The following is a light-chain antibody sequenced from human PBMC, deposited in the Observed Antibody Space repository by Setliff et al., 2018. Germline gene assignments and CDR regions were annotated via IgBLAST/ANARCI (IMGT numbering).Light chain of an antibody. CDR2: DVT. Sequence: QSALPQPAAVSRSPGQSITISCTGTSSDVGGYDYVSWYQQHPGKAPKLIIYDVTKRPSGVSSRFSGSKSGNTASLTISGLQAEDEADYFCSSYKNTNKKVFGTGTKVTVL. J-gene: IGLJ1*01. V-gene: IGLV2-14*01. CDR1: SSDVGGYDY. CDR3: SSYKNTNKKV.